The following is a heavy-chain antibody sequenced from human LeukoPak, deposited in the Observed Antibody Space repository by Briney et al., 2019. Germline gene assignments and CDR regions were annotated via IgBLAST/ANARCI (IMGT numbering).Heavy chain of an antibody. D-gene: IGHD6-19*01. J-gene: IGHJ4*02. Sequence: TAGGSLRLSCAASGFTFSSYSMNWVRQAPGKGLEWVSSISSSSSYIYYADSVKGRFTISRDNAKDSPYLQMNSLRAEDTAVYYCARAQWQSAFTNDYWGQGTLVTVSS. CDR1: GFTFSSYS. V-gene: IGHV3-21*06. CDR3: ARAQWQSAFTNDY. CDR2: ISSSSSYI.